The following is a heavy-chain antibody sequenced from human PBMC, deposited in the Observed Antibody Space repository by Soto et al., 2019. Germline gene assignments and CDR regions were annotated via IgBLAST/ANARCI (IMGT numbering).Heavy chain of an antibody. D-gene: IGHD4-17*01. CDR2: IKSDGSST. V-gene: IGHV3-74*01. J-gene: IGHJ4*02. CDR3: ARGDPDFGDYAASALDY. Sequence: EVQLVESGGGLVQPGGSLRLSCAASGFTFSSYWMHWVRQAPGKGLVWVSRIKSDGSSTSYADSVKGRFTISRDNAKNTLYLQMNSLRAEDTAVYYCARGDPDFGDYAASALDYWGQGTLVTVSS. CDR1: GFTFSSYW.